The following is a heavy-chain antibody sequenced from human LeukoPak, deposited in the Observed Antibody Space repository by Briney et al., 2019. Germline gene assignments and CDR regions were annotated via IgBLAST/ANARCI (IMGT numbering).Heavy chain of an antibody. Sequence: GRSLRLSCAASEFTFSSYGMHWVRQAPGKGLEWVAVISYDGSNKYYADSVKGRFTISRDNSKNTLYPQMNSLRAEDTAVYYCAKLASTSPIDYWGQGTLVTVSS. V-gene: IGHV3-30*18. CDR1: EFTFSSYG. D-gene: IGHD2-2*01. CDR3: AKLASTSPIDY. J-gene: IGHJ4*02. CDR2: ISYDGSNK.